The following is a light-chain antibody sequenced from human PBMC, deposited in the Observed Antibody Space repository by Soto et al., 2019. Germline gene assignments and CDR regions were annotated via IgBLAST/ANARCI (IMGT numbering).Light chain of an antibody. Sequence: IQLTQSPSSLSVSVGDRVTITCRASQGISSYLAWYQQKPGKAPNLLIYGASTLQSGVPSRFSGSGSGTDFTLTISSLQPEDFASYYCQQLNSYPFTFGGGTKVEI. CDR3: QQLNSYPFT. CDR1: QGISSY. J-gene: IGKJ4*01. V-gene: IGKV1-9*01. CDR2: GAS.